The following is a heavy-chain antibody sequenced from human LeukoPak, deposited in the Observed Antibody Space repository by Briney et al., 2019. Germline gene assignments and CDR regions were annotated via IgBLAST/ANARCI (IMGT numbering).Heavy chain of an antibody. CDR1: GYTFTSYG. CDR3: ARDNYYDGSGYPDY. V-gene: IGHV1-69*13. J-gene: IGHJ4*02. Sequence: ASVKVSCKASGYTFTSYGISWVRQAPGQGLEWMGGIIPIFGTANYAQKFQGRVTITADESTSTAYMELSSLRSEDTAVYYCARDNYYDGSGYPDYWGQGTLVTVSS. CDR2: IIPIFGTA. D-gene: IGHD3-22*01.